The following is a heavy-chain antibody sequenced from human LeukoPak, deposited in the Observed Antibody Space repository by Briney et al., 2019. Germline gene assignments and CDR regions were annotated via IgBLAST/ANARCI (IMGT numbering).Heavy chain of an antibody. Sequence: SETLSLTCTVSGGSISSYYWSWIRQPPGKGLEWIGYIYYSGSTYYNPSLKSRVTISVDTSKNQFSLKLSSVTAADTAVYYCARQSPSDVVVPAAIEGPDNWFDPWGQGTLVTVSS. CDR1: GGSISSYY. V-gene: IGHV4-59*08. D-gene: IGHD2-2*01. CDR2: IYYSGST. CDR3: ARQSPSDVVVPAAIEGPDNWFDP. J-gene: IGHJ5*02.